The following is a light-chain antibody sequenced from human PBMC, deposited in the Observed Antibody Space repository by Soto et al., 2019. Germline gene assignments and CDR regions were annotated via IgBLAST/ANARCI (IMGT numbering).Light chain of an antibody. CDR2: DVS. J-gene: IGLJ1*01. V-gene: IGLV2-14*01. CDR3: SSFTTSSTFV. CDR1: SSDVGCYNY. Sequence: QSVLAQPASVSGSPGQSITISCTGTSSDVGCYNYVSWFQQHPGKAPKLLIYDVSNWPSGVSDRFSGSKSGNTASLTISWLQAEDEADYYCSSFTTSSTFVFGTGTKVTVL.